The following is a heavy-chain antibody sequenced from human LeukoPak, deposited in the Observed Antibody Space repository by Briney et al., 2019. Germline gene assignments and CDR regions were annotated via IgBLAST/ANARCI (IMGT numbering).Heavy chain of an antibody. V-gene: IGHV4-4*02. D-gene: IGHD3-3*01. Sequence: SETLSLTCAVSGGSISSSNWWSWVRQPPGKGLEWIGEIYHSGSTNYNPSLKSRVTISVDKSKNQFSLKLSSVTAADTAVYYCAREETDYDFWSGYSTYYYMDVWGKGTTVTVSS. CDR2: IYHSGST. CDR1: GGSISSSNW. CDR3: AREETDYDFWSGYSTYYYMDV. J-gene: IGHJ6*03.